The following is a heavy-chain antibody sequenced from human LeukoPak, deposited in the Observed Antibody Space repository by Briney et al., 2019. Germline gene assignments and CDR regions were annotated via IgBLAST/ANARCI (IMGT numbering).Heavy chain of an antibody. J-gene: IGHJ6*02. CDR2: ISGSGGST. D-gene: IGHD3-22*01. V-gene: IGHV3-23*01. Sequence: GGSLRLSCAASGFTFSSYAMSWVRQAPGKGLEWVSAISGSGGSTYYADSVKGRFTISRDNSKNTLYLQMNSLRAEDTAVYYCAKVISFYYDSSGHLYYYYGMDVWGQGTTVTVSS. CDR1: GFTFSSYA. CDR3: AKVISFYYDSSGHLYYYYGMDV.